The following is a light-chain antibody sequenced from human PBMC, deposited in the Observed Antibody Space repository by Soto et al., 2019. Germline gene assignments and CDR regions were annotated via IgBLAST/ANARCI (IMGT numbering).Light chain of an antibody. Sequence: EIVLTQSPGTLSLSPGERATLSCRASQRVSSSYLAWYQQKPGQAPRLLIFGASSRATCIPDRFSGSGTGTDFTLTISRLEPEDFAVYSCHQYGTSPVTFGQGTKVEIK. V-gene: IGKV3-20*01. J-gene: IGKJ1*01. CDR1: QRVSSSY. CDR2: GAS. CDR3: HQYGTSPVT.